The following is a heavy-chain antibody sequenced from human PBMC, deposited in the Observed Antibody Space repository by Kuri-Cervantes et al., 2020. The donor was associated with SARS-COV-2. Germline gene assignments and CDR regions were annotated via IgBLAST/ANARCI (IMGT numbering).Heavy chain of an antibody. CDR2: ISAYNGNT. CDR1: GYTFTSYG. V-gene: IGHV1-18*01. D-gene: IGHD3-22*01. Sequence: ASVKVSCKASGYTFTSYGTSWVRQAPGQGLEWMGWISAYNGNTNYAQKLQGRVTMTTDSSTSTAYMELRSLRSDDTAVYYRARDPNYDSSGYYGLTFDYWGQGTLVTVSS. J-gene: IGHJ4*02. CDR3: ARDPNYDSSGYYGLTFDY.